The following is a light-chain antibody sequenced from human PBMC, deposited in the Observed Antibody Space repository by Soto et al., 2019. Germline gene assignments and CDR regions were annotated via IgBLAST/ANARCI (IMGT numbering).Light chain of an antibody. V-gene: IGKV3-15*01. CDR3: QQYNNWPVT. CDR1: QSVSTN. J-gene: IGKJ1*01. CDR2: GAS. Sequence: EIVMTQSPATLSVSPGERATLSCRASQSVSTNLAWYQQKFGQAPRLLIYGASTRATGIPARFSGSGSGTEFTLIISSLQSEDFAVYHCQQYNNWPVTFGQGTKVEIK.